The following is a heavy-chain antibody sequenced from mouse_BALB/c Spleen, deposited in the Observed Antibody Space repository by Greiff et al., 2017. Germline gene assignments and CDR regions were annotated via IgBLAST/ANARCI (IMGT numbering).Heavy chain of an antibody. CDR1: GFSLTSYG. D-gene: IGHD5-5*01. Sequence: VHLVESGPGLVAPSQTLSLTCTVSGFSLTSYGVHWVRQPPGKGLEWLGVIWAGGSTNYNSALMSRLSISKDNSKSQVFLKMNSLQTDDTAMYDCAREVGTTPYFDYWGQGTTLTVSS. J-gene: IGHJ2*01. CDR2: IWAGGST. V-gene: IGHV2-9*02. CDR3: AREVGTTPYFDY.